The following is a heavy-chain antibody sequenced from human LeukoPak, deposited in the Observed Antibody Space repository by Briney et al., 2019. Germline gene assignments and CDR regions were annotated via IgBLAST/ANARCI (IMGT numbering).Heavy chain of an antibody. CDR3: ARDRGRYSGYDWGY. V-gene: IGHV3-7*01. CDR1: GFTFSSYW. Sequence: GGSLRLSCAASGFTFSSYWMSWVRQAPGQGLERVANIKQDGSEKYYVDSVKGRFTISRDNAKNSLYLQMNSLRAEDTAVYYCARDRGRYSGYDWGYWGQGTLVTVSS. D-gene: IGHD5-12*01. CDR2: IKQDGSEK. J-gene: IGHJ4*02.